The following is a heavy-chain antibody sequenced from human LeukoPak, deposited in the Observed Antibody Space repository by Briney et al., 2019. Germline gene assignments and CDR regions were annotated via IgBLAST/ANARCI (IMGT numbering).Heavy chain of an antibody. CDR1: GFTFSIYS. CDR2: ISSSSTTI. D-gene: IGHD2-21*02. J-gene: IGHJ4*02. CDR3: ARPTYCGGDCSNRFDY. Sequence: AGGSLRLSCTASGFTFSIYSMNWVRQAPGKGLEWVSHISSSSTTIYYADSVKGRFTISRDNAKNSLYLQMNSLRDEDTAVYYCARPTYCGGDCSNRFDYWGQGTLVTVSS. V-gene: IGHV3-48*02.